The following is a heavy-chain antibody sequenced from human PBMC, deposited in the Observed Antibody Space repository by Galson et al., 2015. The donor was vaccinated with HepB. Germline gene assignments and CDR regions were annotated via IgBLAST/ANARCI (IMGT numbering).Heavy chain of an antibody. Sequence: SLRLSCAASGFTFSSYAMHWVRQAPGKGLEWVAVISYDGSNKYYADSVKGRFTISRDNSKNTLYLQMNSLRAEDTAVYYCARDPAPRGSSGYYLHYYYYMDVWGKGTTVTVSS. CDR2: ISYDGSNK. D-gene: IGHD3-22*01. J-gene: IGHJ6*03. V-gene: IGHV3-30-3*01. CDR3: ARDPAPRGSSGYYLHYYYYMDV. CDR1: GFTFSSYA.